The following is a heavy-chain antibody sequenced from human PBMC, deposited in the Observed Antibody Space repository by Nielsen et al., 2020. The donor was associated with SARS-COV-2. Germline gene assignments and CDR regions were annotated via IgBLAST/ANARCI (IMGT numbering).Heavy chain of an antibody. Sequence: SVKVSCKVSGGALTLFSMHWVRQAPGKGLEWMGAFDPQDGETTYAQKFQGRVTITEDTSIDTAYLDLNGLTSDDTAIYFCATDSPIGVVIYALAHWGQGTPVTVSS. CDR1: GGALTLFS. CDR3: ATDSPIGVVIYALAH. D-gene: IGHD3-3*01. J-gene: IGHJ4*02. V-gene: IGHV1-24*01. CDR2: FDPQDGET.